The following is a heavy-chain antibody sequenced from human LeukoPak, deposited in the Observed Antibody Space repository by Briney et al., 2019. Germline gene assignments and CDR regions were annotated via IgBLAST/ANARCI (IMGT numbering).Heavy chain of an antibody. J-gene: IGHJ5*02. D-gene: IGHD3-22*01. CDR3: ARHLNYHDSTGYYYADS. Sequence: GESLKISCKGSGYSSTNYWIAWVRQMPGKGLEWMGVIHSGTSETRYRPSFQGQVTILVDKSISTAFLQWSSLQASDSAMYYCARHLNYHDSTGYYYADSWGQGTLVTVSS. CDR1: GYSSTNYW. CDR2: IHSGTSET. V-gene: IGHV5-51*01.